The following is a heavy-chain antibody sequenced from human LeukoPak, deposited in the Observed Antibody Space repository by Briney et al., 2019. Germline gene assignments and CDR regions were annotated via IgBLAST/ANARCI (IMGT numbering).Heavy chain of an antibody. V-gene: IGHV3-64*01. J-gene: IGHJ6*02. CDR3: ARVIVASYGMDV. Sequence: PGGSLRLSCAASGFTFSSYAMHWVRQAPGKGLEYVSAISSNGGSTYYANSMKGRFTISRDDSKNTLYLQMGSLRAEDMAVYYCARVIVASYGMDVWGQGTTVTVSS. CDR1: GFTFSSYA. CDR2: ISSNGGST. D-gene: IGHD2-21*01.